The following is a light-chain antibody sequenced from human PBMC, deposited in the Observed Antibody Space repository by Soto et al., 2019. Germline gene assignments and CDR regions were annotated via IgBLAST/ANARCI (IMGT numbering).Light chain of an antibody. V-gene: IGKV3-20*01. Sequence: EIVMTQFPATLSVSPGERATLSYRASQSVSSNLAWYQQKPGQAPRLLIYGASSRATGIPDRFSGSGSGTDFTLTISRLEPEDFAVYYCQQYGSSPPWTFGQGTKVDIK. J-gene: IGKJ1*01. CDR3: QQYGSSPPWT. CDR2: GAS. CDR1: QSVSSN.